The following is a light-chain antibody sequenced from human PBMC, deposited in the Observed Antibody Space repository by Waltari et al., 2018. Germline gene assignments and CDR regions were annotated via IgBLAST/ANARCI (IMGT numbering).Light chain of an antibody. CDR2: EVS. CDR1: QSLLHTDGKTY. V-gene: IGKV2-29*02. CDR3: MQGVNLPLT. J-gene: IGKJ4*01. Sequence: EIVMTQTPLSLSVTPVEPASISCTSNQSLLHTDGKTYLYWYLHKAGHSPQLLIYEVSTRFSGVPDRFSGSGSGTDFTLKISRVEAEDVGFYYCMQGVNLPLTFGGGTRVEI.